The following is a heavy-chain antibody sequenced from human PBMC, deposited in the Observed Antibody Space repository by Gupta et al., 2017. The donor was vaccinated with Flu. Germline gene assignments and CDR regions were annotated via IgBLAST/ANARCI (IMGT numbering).Heavy chain of an antibody. Sequence: EVQLLESGGGLVQPGGSLRLSCAASGFTFRSYAMRWVRQAPGKGLEWVSAISGSGGSTYYADSVKGRFTISRDNSKNTLYLQMNSLRAEDTAVYYCAKDYSGWDAFDIWGQGTMVTVSS. D-gene: IGHD6-19*01. CDR2: ISGSGGST. CDR3: AKDYSGWDAFDI. J-gene: IGHJ3*02. V-gene: IGHV3-23*01. CDR1: GFTFRSYA.